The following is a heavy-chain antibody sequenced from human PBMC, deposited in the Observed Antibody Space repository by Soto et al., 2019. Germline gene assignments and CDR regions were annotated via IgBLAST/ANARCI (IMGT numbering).Heavy chain of an antibody. CDR2: IYPGDSDT. Sequence: PGESLKISCNGSGYSFTIYWIGWVRQMPEKGLQWMGIIYPGDSDTRYSPSFQGQVTISADKSISTAYLQWSSLKASDTAMYYCARLILGATDAFDIWGQGTMVTVSS. V-gene: IGHV5-51*01. J-gene: IGHJ3*02. CDR1: GYSFTIYW. D-gene: IGHD1-26*01. CDR3: ARLILGATDAFDI.